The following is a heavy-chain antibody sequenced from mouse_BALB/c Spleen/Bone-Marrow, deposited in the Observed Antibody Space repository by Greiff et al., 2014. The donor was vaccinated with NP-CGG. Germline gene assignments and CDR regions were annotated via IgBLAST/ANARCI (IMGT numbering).Heavy chain of an antibody. Sequence: LKPSGSELVRPGASVKLSCKASGYIFANYWMHWVKQRHGQGLEWIGNISPRSGSTNYDEKFKSKATLTVDTSSATAYMYLNSLTSEDSAVYYCTRIFDYWGQGTILTVSS. CDR3: TRIFDY. CDR2: ISPRSGST. J-gene: IGHJ2*01. V-gene: IGHV1S22*01. CDR1: GYIFANYW.